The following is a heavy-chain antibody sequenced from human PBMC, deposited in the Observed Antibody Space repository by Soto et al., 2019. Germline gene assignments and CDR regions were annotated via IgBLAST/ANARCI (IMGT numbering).Heavy chain of an antibody. CDR2: INMDGSST. Sequence: GGSLRLSCAASGFTFSGDWMHWVRQAAGKGLVWVSRINMDGSSTNYADSVKGRFTISRDNAKNTLYLQMNSLRVDVTAVYYCARGPRGLYHHDYWGQGALVTVSS. D-gene: IGHD2-2*01. CDR3: ARGPRGLYHHDY. V-gene: IGHV3-74*01. CDR1: GFTFSGDW. J-gene: IGHJ4*02.